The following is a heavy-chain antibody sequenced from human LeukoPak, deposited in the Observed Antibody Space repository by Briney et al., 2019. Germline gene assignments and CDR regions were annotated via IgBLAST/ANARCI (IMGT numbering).Heavy chain of an antibody. CDR2: ISDGGGST. CDR3: AKGTAVADIYFDY. J-gene: IGHJ4*02. V-gene: IGHV3-23*01. CDR1: GFTFSRYA. Sequence: GGSLRLSCAASGFTFSRYAVSWVRQAPGKGPEWVATISDGGGSTYYADSVKGRVTISRDNSKNTLYLQMNSLRAEDTAVYYCAKGTAVADIYFDYWGQGTLVTVSS. D-gene: IGHD6-19*01.